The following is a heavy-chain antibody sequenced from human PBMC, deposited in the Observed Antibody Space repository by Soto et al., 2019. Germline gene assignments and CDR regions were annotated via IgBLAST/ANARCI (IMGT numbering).Heavy chain of an antibody. V-gene: IGHV3-48*02. J-gene: IGHJ4*02. Sequence: EVQLVESGGGLVQPGGSLRLSCAASGVTFSSYSMNWVRQDPGKGLECVAYISSSSSTIYYEDSVKGRFTISRDNSKNSLYLQMNSLRDEDTAVYYCARRVTEDRPFSSWGQGTLVTSSS. D-gene: IGHD2-15*01. CDR2: ISSSSSTI. CDR1: GVTFSSYS. CDR3: ARRVTEDRPFSS.